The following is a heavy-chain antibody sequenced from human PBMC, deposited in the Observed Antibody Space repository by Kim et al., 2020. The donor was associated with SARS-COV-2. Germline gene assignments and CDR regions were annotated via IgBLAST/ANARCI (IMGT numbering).Heavy chain of an antibody. J-gene: IGHJ6*02. V-gene: IGHV1-46*01. CDR3: ARFGEPLYYYYYGMDV. CDR2: INPSGGST. CDR1: GYTFTSYY. Sequence: ASVKVSCKASGYTFTSYYMHWVRQAPGQGLEWMGIINPSGGSTSYAQKFQGRVTMTRDTSTSTVYMELSSLRSEDTAVYYCARFGEPLYYYYYGMDVWGQGTTVTVSS. D-gene: IGHD3-10*01.